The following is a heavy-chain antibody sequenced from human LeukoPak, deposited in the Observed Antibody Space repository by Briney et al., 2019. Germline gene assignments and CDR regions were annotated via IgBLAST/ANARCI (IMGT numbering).Heavy chain of an antibody. CDR2: IYYSGST. CDR3: ARVDFWSDYFFDY. D-gene: IGHD3-3*01. Sequence: SQTLSLTCTVSGGSISSGDYYWSWIRQPPGKGLEWIGYIYYSGSTYYNPSLKSRVTISVDTSKNQFSLKLSSVTAADTAVYYCARVDFWSDYFFDYWGQGTLVTVSS. CDR1: GGSISSGDYY. J-gene: IGHJ4*02. V-gene: IGHV4-30-4*08.